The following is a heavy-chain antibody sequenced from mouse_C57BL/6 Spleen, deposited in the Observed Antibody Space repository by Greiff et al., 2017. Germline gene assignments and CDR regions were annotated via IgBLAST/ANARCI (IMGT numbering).Heavy chain of an antibody. CDR1: GYTFTSYW. Sequence: QVQLKQPGAELVKPGASVKLSCKASGYTFTSYWMHWVKQRPGQGLEWIGMIHPNSGSTNYNEKFKSKATLTVDKSSSTAYMQLSSLTSEDSAVYYCARLYSGFDYWGQGTTLTVSS. V-gene: IGHV1-64*01. J-gene: IGHJ2*01. CDR3: ARLYSGFDY. CDR2: IHPNSGST.